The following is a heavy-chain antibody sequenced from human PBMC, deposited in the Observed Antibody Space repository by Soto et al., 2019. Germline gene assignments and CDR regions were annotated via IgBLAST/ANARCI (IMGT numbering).Heavy chain of an antibody. Sequence: GGFLRLSCAAFGLTFSSYGMSWVRKAPGKGLEWVANIKQDGSEKYYVDSVKGRFTISRDNAKNSLYLQMNSLKASDTAMYFCARRARGNWAFDYWGQGTQVTVSS. J-gene: IGHJ4*02. CDR2: IKQDGSEK. D-gene: IGHD3-16*01. CDR1: GLTFSSYG. CDR3: ARRARGNWAFDY. V-gene: IGHV3-7*03.